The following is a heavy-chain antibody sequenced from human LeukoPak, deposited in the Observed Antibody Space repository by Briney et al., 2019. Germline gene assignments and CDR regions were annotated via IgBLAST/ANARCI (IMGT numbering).Heavy chain of an antibody. J-gene: IGHJ5*02. CDR2: IWYDGTYE. D-gene: IGHD3-10*01. CDR1: GFTFKNYG. CDR3: ASDGSGLAVRGWFDT. V-gene: IGHV3-33*01. Sequence: GGSLRLSCVASGFTFKNYGVHWVRQAPGKGLEWVAVIWYDGTYEYYGDSVKGRFAISRDNSKNTMYLQMNSLRAEDTAVYFCASDGSGLAVRGWFDTWGQGTVVTVSS.